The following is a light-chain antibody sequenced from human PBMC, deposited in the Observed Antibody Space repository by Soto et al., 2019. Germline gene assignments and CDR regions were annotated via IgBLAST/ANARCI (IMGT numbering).Light chain of an antibody. Sequence: DIQMTQSPATLSASVGDRVTVPCRASQSISTLSAWYQQKPGKAPKLLIDKASNLESGVPSRFSGSGSGAEFTLTISSLQPDDFATYYCLQYNSYPFTFGGGTKVDIK. J-gene: IGKJ4*01. CDR2: KAS. CDR1: QSISTL. V-gene: IGKV1-5*03. CDR3: LQYNSYPFT.